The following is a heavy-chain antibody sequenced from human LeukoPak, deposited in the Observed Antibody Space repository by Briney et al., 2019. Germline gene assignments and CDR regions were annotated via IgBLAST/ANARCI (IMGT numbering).Heavy chain of an antibody. CDR3: VGGDY. J-gene: IGHJ4*02. V-gene: IGHV3-7*01. Sequence: GGSLRPSCAASGLTFSIHWMNWVRQAPGKGLECVANINQDGSDKCYVDSVKGRFTISRDNTKNSLYLQMNSLRAEDTAVYYCVGGDYWGQGTLVTVSS. CDR2: INQDGSDK. CDR1: GLTFSIHW.